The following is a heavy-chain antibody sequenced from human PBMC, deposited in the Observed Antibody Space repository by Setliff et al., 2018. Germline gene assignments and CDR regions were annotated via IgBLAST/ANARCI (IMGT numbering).Heavy chain of an antibody. Sequence: ASVKVSCKTSGYTFTNFGINWVRQAPGQGLEWMGGINPIFGTAHYAQKFQGRVTIITDESTSTAYMELSSLTSDDTAVYYCAREGVDTRSSTDYRYYMDVWGQGTTVTVSS. CDR1: GYTFTNFG. J-gene: IGHJ6*03. CDR3: AREGVDTRSSTDYRYYMDV. V-gene: IGHV1-69*05. CDR2: INPIFGTA. D-gene: IGHD5-18*01.